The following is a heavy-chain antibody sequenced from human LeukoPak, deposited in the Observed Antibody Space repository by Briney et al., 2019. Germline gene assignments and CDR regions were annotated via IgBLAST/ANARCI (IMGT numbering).Heavy chain of an antibody. CDR2: ISAYNGNT. CDR1: GYTFTSYG. V-gene: IGHV1-18*01. CDR3: ARDAGYCSSTSCLGGNWFDP. D-gene: IGHD2-2*01. J-gene: IGHJ5*02. Sequence: ASVKVSCKASGYTFTSYGISWVRQAPGQGLEWMGWISAYNGNTNYAQKLQGRVTMTTDTPTSTAYMELRSLRSDDTAVYYCARDAGYCSSTSCLGGNWFDPWGQGTLVTVSS.